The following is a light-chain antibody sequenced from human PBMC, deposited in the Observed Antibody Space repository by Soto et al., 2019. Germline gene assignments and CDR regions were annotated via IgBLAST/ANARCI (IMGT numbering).Light chain of an antibody. CDR3: QQYGSSPLT. J-gene: IGKJ4*01. V-gene: IGKV3-20*01. CDR1: QSVSSNY. CDR2: RAS. Sequence: IVLTQSPGTPPLSPGERATLSCRASQSVSSNYLAWYQQKPGQAPKVLIYRASIRATVIPDRFTGSVSGTDFALTISRLEPADFAVYYCQQYGSSPLTFGGGTKVEIK.